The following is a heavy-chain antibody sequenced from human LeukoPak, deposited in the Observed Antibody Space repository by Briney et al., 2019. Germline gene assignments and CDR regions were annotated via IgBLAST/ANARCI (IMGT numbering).Heavy chain of an antibody. D-gene: IGHD6-19*01. CDR2: ISSSSSTI. Sequence: GGSLRLSCAASGFTFTSYSTSWVRQAPGKGLEWVSYISSSSSTIYYADSVKGRFTISRDNAKNSLFLQMNSLRAEDTAVYYCASKSTYSSGWYQSDYYYYYYMDVWGKGTTVTVSS. CDR3: ASKSTYSSGWYQSDYYYYYYMDV. V-gene: IGHV3-48*01. CDR1: GFTFTSYS. J-gene: IGHJ6*03.